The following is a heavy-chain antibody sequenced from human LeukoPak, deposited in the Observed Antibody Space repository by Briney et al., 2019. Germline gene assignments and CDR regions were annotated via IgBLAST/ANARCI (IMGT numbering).Heavy chain of an antibody. Sequence: PGRSLRLSCTCSGFTFGAYGLSWVRQAPGKGLEWVGSIRTKAYGGATEYAASVTGRFPMSRDDSKNVSFLQTNYLQTGDTAVYYCARDPMGDYFATFSDDGFDIWGQGTMVTVSS. D-gene: IGHD3-16*01. CDR1: GFTFGAYG. V-gene: IGHV3-49*04. CDR3: ARDPMGDYFATFSDDGFDI. J-gene: IGHJ3*02. CDR2: IRTKAYGGAT.